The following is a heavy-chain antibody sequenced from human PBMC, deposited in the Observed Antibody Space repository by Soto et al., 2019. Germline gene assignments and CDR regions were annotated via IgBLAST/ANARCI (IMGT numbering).Heavy chain of an antibody. CDR3: VGGDKVVAADY. CDR1: GGSISSGGYS. CDR2: IYHSGST. J-gene: IGHJ4*02. Sequence: QLQLQESGSGLVKPSQTLSLTCAVSGGSISSGGYSWSWIRQPPGKGLEWIGYIYHSGSTYYNQSLKSLITISVDRSKNQFSLKLSSVTAADTAVYYGVGGDKVVAADYWGQGTLVTVSS. D-gene: IGHD2-15*01. V-gene: IGHV4-30-2*01.